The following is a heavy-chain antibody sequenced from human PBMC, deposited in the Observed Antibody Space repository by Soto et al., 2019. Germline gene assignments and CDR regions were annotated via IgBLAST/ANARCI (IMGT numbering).Heavy chain of an antibody. J-gene: IGHJ4*02. D-gene: IGHD6-19*01. CDR2: ISSYGADR. CDR1: GFTFNRYG. Sequence: VGSLRLSCSASGFTFNRYGMHWVRQAPGKGLEFVSAISSYGADRYYADSVKGRFAISRDNSKNTLYLQMSSLRAEDTALYYCVKEGYMRSDWYGQFDYWGQGALVTVSS. V-gene: IGHV3-64D*06. CDR3: VKEGYMRSDWYGQFDY.